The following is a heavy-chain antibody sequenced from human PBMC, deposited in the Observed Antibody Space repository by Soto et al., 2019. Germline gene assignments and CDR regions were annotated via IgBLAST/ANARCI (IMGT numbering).Heavy chain of an antibody. CDR3: AMYSSPLVVDRNPSGVDD. D-gene: IGHD6-6*01. Sequence: SETLSLTCAVYGGSFSGYYWSWIRQPPGKGLEWIGEINHSGSTNYNPSLKSRVPISVDTSKNQFSLKLSSVTAADTSVYYWAMYSSPLVVDRNPSGVDDWGQGTLVTLSS. CDR1: GGSFSGYY. CDR2: INHSGST. V-gene: IGHV4-34*01. J-gene: IGHJ4*02.